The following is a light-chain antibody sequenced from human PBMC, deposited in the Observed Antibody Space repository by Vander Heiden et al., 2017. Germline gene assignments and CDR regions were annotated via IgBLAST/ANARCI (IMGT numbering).Light chain of an antibody. J-gene: IGLJ2*01. V-gene: IGLV2-14*01. CDR1: SSDVGGYNY. CDR3: SSYTSSSTLV. Sequence: QSALTQPASVSGSPGQSITTSCTGTSSDVGGYNYVSWYQQHPGNAPKLMIYEVSNRPSGVSNRFSGSKSGNTASLTISGLQAEDEADYYCSSYTSSSTLVFGGGTKLTVL. CDR2: EVS.